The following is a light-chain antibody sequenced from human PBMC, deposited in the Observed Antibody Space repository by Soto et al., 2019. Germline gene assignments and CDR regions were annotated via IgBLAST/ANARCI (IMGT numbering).Light chain of an antibody. V-gene: IGKV3-11*01. CDR2: DAS. CDR1: QSVSSH. J-gene: IGKJ2*01. Sequence: EVVLTQSPATLSLSPGERATLSCRASQSVSSHLAWYQQKPGQAPRLLIYDASNRATGIPGRFSGSGSGTDFTLTISSLEPEDFAVYFCQQRSNGPAYTFGQGTRRDIK. CDR3: QQRSNGPAYT.